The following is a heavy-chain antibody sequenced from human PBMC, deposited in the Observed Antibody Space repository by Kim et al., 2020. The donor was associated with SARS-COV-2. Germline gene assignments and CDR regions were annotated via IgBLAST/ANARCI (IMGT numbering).Heavy chain of an antibody. CDR3: ARTIWFGESPLGY. V-gene: IGHV4-39*01. Sequence: SETLSLTCTVSGGSISSSSYYWGWIRQPPGKGLEWIGSIYYSGSTYYNPSLKSRVTISVDTSKNQFSLKLSSVTAADTAVYYCARTIWFGESPLGYWGQGTLVTVSS. CDR1: GGSISSSSYY. J-gene: IGHJ4*02. D-gene: IGHD3-10*01. CDR2: IYYSGST.